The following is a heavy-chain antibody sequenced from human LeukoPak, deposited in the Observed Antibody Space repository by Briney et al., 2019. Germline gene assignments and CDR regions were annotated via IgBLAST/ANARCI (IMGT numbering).Heavy chain of an antibody. J-gene: IGHJ5*02. CDR3: ARGVAAEGNGWFDP. CDR2: ISSSSSYI. Sequence: PGGSLRLSCAASGFTFSSYSMNWVRQAPGKGLEWVSSISSSSSYIYYADSVKGRFTISRDNAKNSLYLQMNSLRAEDTAVYYCARGVAAEGNGWFDPWGQGTLVTVSS. V-gene: IGHV3-21*01. D-gene: IGHD6-13*01. CDR1: GFTFSSYS.